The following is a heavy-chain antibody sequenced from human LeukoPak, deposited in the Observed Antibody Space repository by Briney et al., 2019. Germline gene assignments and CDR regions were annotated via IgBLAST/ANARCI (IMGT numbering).Heavy chain of an antibody. D-gene: IGHD3-3*01. V-gene: IGHV3-66*01. CDR3: ARDGGRLADFYFDS. CDR1: GFTVSSNY. CDR2: IYSGGST. Sequence: GGSLRLSCAASGFTVSSNYMSWVRQAPGKGLEWVSVIYSGGSTYYADSVKGRFIISRDNAEKTLYLQMNSLRAEDTAVYYCARDGGRLADFYFDSWGQGCLVTVSS. J-gene: IGHJ4*02.